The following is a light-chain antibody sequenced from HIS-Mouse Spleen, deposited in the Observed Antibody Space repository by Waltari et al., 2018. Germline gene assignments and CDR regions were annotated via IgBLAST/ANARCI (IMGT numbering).Light chain of an antibody. CDR1: ELPKNI. Sequence: SYELTQPPPVSVSPGQTARINCLGDELPKNIAYWYQQKSGQAPVLFTYEDSKRPSGIPERFSGSSSGTMATLTISGAQVEDEADYYCYSTDSSGNHRVFGGGTKLTVL. J-gene: IGLJ2*01. CDR2: EDS. V-gene: IGLV3-10*01. CDR3: YSTDSSGNHRV.